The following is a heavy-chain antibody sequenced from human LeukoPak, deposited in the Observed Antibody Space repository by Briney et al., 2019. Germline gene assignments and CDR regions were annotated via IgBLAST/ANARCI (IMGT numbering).Heavy chain of an antibody. J-gene: IGHJ4*02. CDR2: INPSGGST. V-gene: IGHV1-46*03. Sequence: ASVKVSCKASGYTFTSYYMHWVRQAPGQGLEWMGIINPSGGSTSYAQKFQGRVTMTRDASTSTVYMELSSLRSEDTAVYYCARPQGAYTVTGSYYFDYWGQGTLVTVSS. D-gene: IGHD4-11*01. CDR1: GYTFTSYY. CDR3: ARPQGAYTVTGSYYFDY.